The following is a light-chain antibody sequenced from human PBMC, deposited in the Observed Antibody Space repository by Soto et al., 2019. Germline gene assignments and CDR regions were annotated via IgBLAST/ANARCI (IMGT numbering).Light chain of an antibody. CDR1: QIFSSN. V-gene: IGKV3-20*01. Sequence: EIVMTQSPATLSVSPGERATLSCRASQIFSSNLAWYQQKPGQAPRLLIYDASNRATGIPDRFSGSGSGTDFTLTISRLEPEDFAVYYCQQYGRSPTTFGQGTRWIS. CDR3: QQYGRSPTT. CDR2: DAS. J-gene: IGKJ1*01.